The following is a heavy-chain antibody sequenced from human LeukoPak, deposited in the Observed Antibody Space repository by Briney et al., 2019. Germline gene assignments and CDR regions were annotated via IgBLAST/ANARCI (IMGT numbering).Heavy chain of an antibody. V-gene: IGHV4-59*01. CDR2: VCYSWST. Sequence: SETLSLTCTVSGGSISSYYWSWIRQPPGQGLEWIGYVCYSWSTNYYPSPKSRGTISVDMSKNHFSLKLGSVTAVDTAVYYCARTTEGYCRSTSYSWCYYYYMDVWGKGTTVTVCS. D-gene: IGHD2-2*01. CDR1: GGSISSYY. CDR3: ARTTEGYCRSTSYSWCYYYYMDV. J-gene: IGHJ6*03.